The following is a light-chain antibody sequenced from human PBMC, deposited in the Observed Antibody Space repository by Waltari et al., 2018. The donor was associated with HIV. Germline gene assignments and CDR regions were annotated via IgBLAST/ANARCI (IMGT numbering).Light chain of an antibody. CDR2: STN. CDR3: VLYMGSGIWV. CDR1: SGSVSTSYY. J-gene: IGLJ3*02. V-gene: IGLV8-61*01. Sequence: QAVVTQEPSFSVSPGGTVTLTCGLSSGSVSTSYYPSWYQQTPGQAPRTLSYSTNSRSSGVPDRFSGSILGNQAALTITGAQADDESDYYCVLYMGSGIWVFGGGTKVTVL.